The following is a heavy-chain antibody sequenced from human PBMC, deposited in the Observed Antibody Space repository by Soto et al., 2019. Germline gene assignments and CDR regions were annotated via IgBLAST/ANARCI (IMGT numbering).Heavy chain of an antibody. V-gene: IGHV4-59*01. D-gene: IGHD4-17*01. Sequence: SETLSLTCTVSGGSISSYYWSWIRQPPGKGLEWIGYIYYSGSTSYNPSLKSRVTISVDTSKNQFSLKLSSVTAADTAVYYCASTQMTGDNWFDPWGQGTLVTVSS. J-gene: IGHJ5*02. CDR1: GGSISSYY. CDR2: IYYSGST. CDR3: ASTQMTGDNWFDP.